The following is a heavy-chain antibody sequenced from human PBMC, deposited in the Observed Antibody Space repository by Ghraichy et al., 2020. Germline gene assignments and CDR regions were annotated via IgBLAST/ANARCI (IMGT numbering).Heavy chain of an antibody. D-gene: IGHD1-7*01. CDR3: ARSGGPVPLHGELKGSTPDFDF. CDR2: IKEDGGEK. J-gene: IGHJ4*02. CDR1: GFTFSTYW. Sequence: GGSLRLSCAASGFTFSTYWMSWVRQAPGKGLEWVASIKEDGGEKYYVDSVKGRFTISRDNANNSLYLQMDTLGAEDTAVYYCARSGGPVPLHGELKGSTPDFDFWGQGTLVTVSS. V-gene: IGHV3-7*01.